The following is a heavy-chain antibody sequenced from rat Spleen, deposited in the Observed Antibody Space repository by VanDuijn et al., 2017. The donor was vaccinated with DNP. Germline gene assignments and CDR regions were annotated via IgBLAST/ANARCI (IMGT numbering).Heavy chain of an antibody. CDR3: ARSNNNYYFVY. Sequence: QVQLKESGPGLVQPSQTLSLTCTVSGFSLTRYDVSWVRQPPGKGLEWIAAISSGGKTYYNSALKSRLRISRDTSKSHVLLKMNSVKTEDTSIYFCARSNNNYYFVYWGQGVMVTVSS. V-gene: IGHV2S12*01. D-gene: IGHD1-10*01. J-gene: IGHJ2*01. CDR1: GFSLTRYD. CDR2: ISSGGKT.